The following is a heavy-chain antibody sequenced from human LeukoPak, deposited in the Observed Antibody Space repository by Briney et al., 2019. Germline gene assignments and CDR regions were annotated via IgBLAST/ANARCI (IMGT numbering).Heavy chain of an antibody. CDR1: GGSISSSSHY. CDR2: IHYSENT. V-gene: IGHV4-39*01. J-gene: IGHJ4*02. D-gene: IGHD6-25*01. CDR3: VRTAGYFDY. Sequence: SETLSLTCTVSGGSISSSSHYWGWFRQPPGKGLEWIGSIHYSENTYYNPSLKSRVTISVDTSKNQFSLKLSSLTAADTAVYYCVRTAGYFDYWGQGTLVTVSS.